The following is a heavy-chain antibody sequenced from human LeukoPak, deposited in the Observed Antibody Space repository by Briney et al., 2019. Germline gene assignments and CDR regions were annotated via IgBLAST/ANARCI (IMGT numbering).Heavy chain of an antibody. V-gene: IGHV3-30*03. CDR1: GFTFSSSG. J-gene: IGHJ4*02. CDR3: ARDRGCRSGGSCYYFDY. CDR2: ISYDGSNK. Sequence: GGSLRLSCAASGFTFSSSGMHWVRQAPGKRLQWVAGISYDGSNKYYTNSVKGRFTISRDNSKNTLYLQMNSLRAEDTAVYYCARDRGCRSGGSCYYFDYWGQGTLVTVSS. D-gene: IGHD2-15*01.